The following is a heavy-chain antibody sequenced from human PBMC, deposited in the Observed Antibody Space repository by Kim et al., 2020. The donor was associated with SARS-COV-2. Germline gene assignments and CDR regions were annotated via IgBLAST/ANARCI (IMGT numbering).Heavy chain of an antibody. CDR3: AKEVSYYYGSGSYYKTNWFDP. CDR1: GFTFSSYG. J-gene: IGHJ5*02. CDR2: IWYDGSNK. V-gene: IGHV3-33*06. D-gene: IGHD3-10*01. Sequence: GGSLRLSCAASGFTFSSYGMHWVRQAPGKGLEWVAVIWYDGSNKYYADSVKGRFTISRDNSKNTLYLQMNSLRAEDTAVYYCAKEVSYYYGSGSYYKTNWFDPWGQGTLVTVSS.